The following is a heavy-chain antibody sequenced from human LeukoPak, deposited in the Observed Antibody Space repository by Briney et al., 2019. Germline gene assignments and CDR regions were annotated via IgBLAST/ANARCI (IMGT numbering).Heavy chain of an antibody. Sequence: GESLKISCKGSGYSFTSYWIGWARQMPGKGLEWMGIIYPGDSDTRYSPSFQGQVTISADKSISTAYLQWSSLKASDTAMYYCARSGYSYGYSYYYYYMDVWGKGTTVTVSS. CDR3: ARSGYSYGYSYYYYYMDV. J-gene: IGHJ6*03. CDR1: GYSFTSYW. CDR2: IYPGDSDT. D-gene: IGHD5-18*01. V-gene: IGHV5-51*01.